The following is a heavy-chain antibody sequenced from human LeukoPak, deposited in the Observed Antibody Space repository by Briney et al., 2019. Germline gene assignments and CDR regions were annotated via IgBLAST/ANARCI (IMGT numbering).Heavy chain of an antibody. V-gene: IGHV3-74*01. CDR2: INSDESST. Sequence: GGSLRLSCAASGFTFSSYWMHWVRQAPGKGLVWVSRINSDESSTSYADSVKGRFTISRDNAKNTLYLQMNSLRAEDTAVYYCARDPNYYDSSGYFDYWGQGTLVTVSS. D-gene: IGHD3-22*01. CDR3: ARDPNYYDSSGYFDY. CDR1: GFTFSSYW. J-gene: IGHJ4*02.